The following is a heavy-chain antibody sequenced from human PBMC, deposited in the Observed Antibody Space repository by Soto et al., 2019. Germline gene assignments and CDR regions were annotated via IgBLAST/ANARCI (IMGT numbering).Heavy chain of an antibody. CDR1: GGSITSYA. Sequence: PGPPVKVSCRASGGSITSYAVSWVRQAPGQGLEWMGGIISMFGTTHYAQKFQGRVTITADESTNTVYMELFRLRSDDTAIYYCARARCNSEGCYSCIDPWGQGTLVTVSS. D-gene: IGHD2-21*02. V-gene: IGHV1-69*13. J-gene: IGHJ5*02. CDR2: IISMFGTT. CDR3: ARARCNSEGCYSCIDP.